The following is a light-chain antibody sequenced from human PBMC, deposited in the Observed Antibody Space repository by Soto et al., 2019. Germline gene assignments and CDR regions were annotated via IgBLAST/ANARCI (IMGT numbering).Light chain of an antibody. CDR2: SAS. J-gene: IGKJ4*01. V-gene: IGKV1-9*01. CDR1: QALSNY. CDR3: QQLSRYPLT. Sequence: DIQFTQSPSVLSASVGDTVTIPCRASQALSNYLAWYQQKPGKAPDLLIYSASTLQSGVPSRFSGSGSETEFSLTIRALQPEDFATYYCQQLSRYPLTFGGGTKVDI.